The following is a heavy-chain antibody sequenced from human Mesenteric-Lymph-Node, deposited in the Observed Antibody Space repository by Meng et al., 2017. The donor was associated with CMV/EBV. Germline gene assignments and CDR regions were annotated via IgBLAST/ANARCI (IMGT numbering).Heavy chain of an antibody. V-gene: IGHV1-46*01. J-gene: IGHJ6*02. Sequence: ASAKVSCKASAYTFTSYYIHWVRQAPGQGLEWMGIINPSGGSTSYAQKLQGRVTMTRDTSTSTVYMELSRLRSEDTAVYYCAREYCSSTSCYGLQYYYYYGMDVWGQGTTVTVSS. CDR2: INPSGGST. CDR3: AREYCSSTSCYGLQYYYYYGMDV. D-gene: IGHD2-2*01. CDR1: AYTFTSYY.